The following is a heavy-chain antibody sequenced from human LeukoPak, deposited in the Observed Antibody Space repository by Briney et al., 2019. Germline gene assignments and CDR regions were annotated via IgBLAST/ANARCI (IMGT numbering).Heavy chain of an antibody. CDR3: ASSTYYDILTGYSNLYYYYGMDV. Sequence: GGSLRLSCAASGFTLSDYYMSWIRQAPGKGLEWVSYSSSSGSTIYYADSVKGRFAISRDNAKNSLYLQMNSLRAEDTAVYYCASSTYYDILTGYSNLYYYYGMDVWGQGTTVTVSS. J-gene: IGHJ6*02. CDR1: GFTLSDYY. CDR2: SSSSGSTI. V-gene: IGHV3-11*04. D-gene: IGHD3-9*01.